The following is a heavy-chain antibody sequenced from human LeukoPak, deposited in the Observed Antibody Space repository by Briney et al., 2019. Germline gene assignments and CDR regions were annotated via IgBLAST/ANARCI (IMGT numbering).Heavy chain of an antibody. V-gene: IGHV3-74*01. CDR2: ISSDGSNT. Sequence: GGSLRLSCAASGFTFSYYWMHWVRQTPGKGLVWVSRISSDGSNTSQADSVKGRFTISRDNARNTLYLQMNNLRAEDTALYYCARSRNGSFDYWGQGTLVTVSS. CDR1: GFTFSYYW. D-gene: IGHD6-25*01. CDR3: ARSRNGSFDY. J-gene: IGHJ4*02.